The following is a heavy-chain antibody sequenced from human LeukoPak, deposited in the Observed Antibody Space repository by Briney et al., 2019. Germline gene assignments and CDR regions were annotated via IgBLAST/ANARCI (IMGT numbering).Heavy chain of an antibody. CDR3: ARATTVTTGYYYYYGMDV. J-gene: IGHJ6*02. V-gene: IGHV3-23*01. CDR1: GFTFSSYA. CDR2: ISGSGGST. Sequence: GGSLRLSCAASGFTFSSYAMSWVRQAPGKGLEWVSAISGSGGSTYYADSVKGRFTISRDNSKNTLYLQMNSLRAEDTAVYYCARATTVTTGYYYYYGMDVWGHGSTVTASS. D-gene: IGHD4-17*01.